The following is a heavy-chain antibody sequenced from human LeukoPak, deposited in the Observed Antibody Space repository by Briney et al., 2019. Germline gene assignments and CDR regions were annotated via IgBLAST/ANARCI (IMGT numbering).Heavy chain of an antibody. V-gene: IGHV3-23*01. Sequence: GGSLRLSCAASGFTFSSYAMSWVRQAPGKGLEWVSAISGSGGSTYYADSVKGRFTISRDNAKNSLYLQMNSLRAEDTAVYYCAREGGYYDILTGYLYYYYGMDVWGQGTTVTVSS. CDR2: ISGSGGST. CDR3: AREGGYYDILTGYLYYYYGMDV. D-gene: IGHD3-9*01. J-gene: IGHJ6*02. CDR1: GFTFSSYA.